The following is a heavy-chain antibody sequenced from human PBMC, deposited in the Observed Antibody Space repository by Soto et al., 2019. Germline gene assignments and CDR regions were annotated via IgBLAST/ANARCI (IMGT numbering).Heavy chain of an antibody. J-gene: IGHJ6*02. CDR1: GGSISSYY. CDR3: ARDAVSSGYYYSYYYYGMDV. D-gene: IGHD3-22*01. Sequence: SETLSLTCTVSGGSISSYYWSWIRQPAGKGLEWIGRIYTSGSTNYNPSLKSRVTMSVDTPKNQFSLKLSSVTAADTAVYYCARDAVSSGYYYSYYYYGMDVWGQGTTVTVSS. V-gene: IGHV4-4*07. CDR2: IYTSGST.